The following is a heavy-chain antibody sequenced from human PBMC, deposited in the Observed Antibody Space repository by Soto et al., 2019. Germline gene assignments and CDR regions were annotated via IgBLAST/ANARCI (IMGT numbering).Heavy chain of an antibody. CDR3: ASVLTTNWFDP. CDR2: INGGTVHT. CDR1: GSSFASCY. V-gene: IGHV1-3*01. J-gene: IGHJ5*02. D-gene: IGHD4-4*01. Sequence: GASVNVSCKTSGSSFASCYIHWLRKAPGQRLQWXGLINGGTVHTRYTQKFQARVTITKETSASSAYMELSSLRSEDTAVYYCASVLTTNWFDPWGQGTLVTVSS.